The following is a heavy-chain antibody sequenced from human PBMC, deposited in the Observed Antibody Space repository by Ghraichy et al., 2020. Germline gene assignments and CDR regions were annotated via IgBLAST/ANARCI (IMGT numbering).Heavy chain of an antibody. D-gene: IGHD5-18*01. CDR1: GFTFNSYA. Sequence: GESLNISCAASGFTFNSYAMGWVRQAPGKGLEWVSTINEHGRATYYAASVKGRFTIFRDNSRDTLFLQVNSLRFDDTAVYYCAKEGRPYSGGGYFDLWGRGTLVTVSS. CDR3: AKEGRPYSGGGYFDL. CDR2: INEHGRAT. V-gene: IGHV3-23*01. J-gene: IGHJ2*01.